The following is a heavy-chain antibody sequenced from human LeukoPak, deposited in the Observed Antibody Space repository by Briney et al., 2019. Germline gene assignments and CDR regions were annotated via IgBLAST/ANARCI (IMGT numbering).Heavy chain of an antibody. D-gene: IGHD5/OR15-5a*01. CDR1: GYTFTDYY. CDR3: ARRDARLRRVDGAFDI. J-gene: IGHJ3*02. Sequence: ASVKVSCKASGYTFTDYYMHWVRQAPGEGLEWMGWINPNSGGANYAQKFQGRVTMTRDTSISTAYMELNRLRSDDTAVYYCARRDARLRRVDGAFDIWGQGTMVTVSS. CDR2: INPNSGGA. V-gene: IGHV1-2*02.